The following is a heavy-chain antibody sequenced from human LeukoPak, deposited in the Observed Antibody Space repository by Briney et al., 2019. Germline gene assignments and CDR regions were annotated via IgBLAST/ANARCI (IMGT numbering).Heavy chain of an antibody. CDR1: GGSISSDSYY. Sequence: SETLSLTCTVSGGSISSDSYYWAWIRQPPGKGLEWIASIYYSGSTYYNPSLKSRVTISVDTSKNQFSLKLSSVTAADTAVYYCARRQRDGYNANFDYWGQGTLVTVSS. D-gene: IGHD5-24*01. CDR3: ARRQRDGYNANFDY. V-gene: IGHV4-39*01. CDR2: IYYSGST. J-gene: IGHJ4*02.